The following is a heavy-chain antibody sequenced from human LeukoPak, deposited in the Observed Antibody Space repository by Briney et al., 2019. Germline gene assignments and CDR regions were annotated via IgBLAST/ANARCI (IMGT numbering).Heavy chain of an antibody. V-gene: IGHV4-59*01. D-gene: IGHD1-26*01. J-gene: IGHJ3*02. CDR3: ARVRGGSYHDAFDI. CDR2: IYYSGIT. Sequence: SETLSLTCTVSGGSISSYYWSWIRQPPGKGLEWIGYIYYSGITNYNPSLKSRVTISVDTSKNQFSLKLSSVTAADTAVYYCARVRGGSYHDAFDIWGQGTMVTVSS. CDR1: GGSISSYY.